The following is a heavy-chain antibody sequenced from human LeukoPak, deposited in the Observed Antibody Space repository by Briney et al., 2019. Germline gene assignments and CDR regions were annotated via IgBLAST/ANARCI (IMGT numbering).Heavy chain of an antibody. J-gene: IGHJ4*02. CDR1: GFNFDDYA. V-gene: IGHV3-9*01. CDR3: AKDICGSSCSFDY. D-gene: IGHD6-13*01. Sequence: PGGSLRLSCAASGFNFDDYAMSWVRQAPGKGLEWVSGISWNSGSIGYADSVKGRFTISRDNAKNSLYLQMNSLRAEDTALYYCAKDICGSSCSFDYWGQGTLVTVSS. CDR2: ISWNSGSI.